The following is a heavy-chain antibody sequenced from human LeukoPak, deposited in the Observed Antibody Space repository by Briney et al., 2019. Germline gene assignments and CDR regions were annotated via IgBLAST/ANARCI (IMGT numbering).Heavy chain of an antibody. D-gene: IGHD3-10*01. Sequence: GGSLRLSCAASEFTFSSYSMNWVRQAPGKGLERVSSISSSSSYIYYADSAKGRFTISRDNAKYSLYLQMNSLRAEDTAVYYCARDSASLWFGELSGWFAPWGQGTLVTVSS. CDR3: ARDSASLWFGELSGWFAP. V-gene: IGHV3-21*01. J-gene: IGHJ5*02. CDR2: ISSSSSYI. CDR1: EFTFSSYS.